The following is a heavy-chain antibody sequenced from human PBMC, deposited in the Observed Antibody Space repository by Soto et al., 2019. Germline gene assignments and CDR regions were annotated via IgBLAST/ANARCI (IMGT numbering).Heavy chain of an antibody. CDR1: GYTLTELS. CDR3: ATERGCSRKRCYPRKGMDV. CDR2: FDPEVGQT. J-gene: IGHJ6*02. V-gene: IGHV1-24*01. D-gene: IGHD2-2*01. Sequence: ASVKVSCKVSGYTLTELSIHWVRQAPGKGLEWMGGFDPEVGQTIYAQKIQGRVTMTEDTSIDTAYMELSSLRSEDTAVYYCATERGCSRKRCYPRKGMDVWGQGPTVTVSS.